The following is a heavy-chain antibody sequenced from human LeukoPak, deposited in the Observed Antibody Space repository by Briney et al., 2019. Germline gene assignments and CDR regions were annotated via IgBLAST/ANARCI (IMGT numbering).Heavy chain of an antibody. CDR1: GFTFSSYE. V-gene: IGHV4-39*01. J-gene: IGHJ4*02. Sequence: GSLRLSCAASGFTFSSYEMNWVRQPPGKGLEWIGSIYYSGSTYYNPSLKSRVAISVDTSKNQFSLKLSSVTAADTAVYYCARRRIAVAGTHFDYWGQGALVTVSS. CDR3: ARRRIAVAGTHFDY. CDR2: IYYSGST. D-gene: IGHD6-19*01.